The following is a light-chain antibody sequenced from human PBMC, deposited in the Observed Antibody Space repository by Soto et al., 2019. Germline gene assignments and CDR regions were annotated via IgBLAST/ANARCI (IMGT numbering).Light chain of an antibody. CDR2: GAS. J-gene: IGKJ1*01. CDR1: QSISSS. V-gene: IGKV3-20*01. Sequence: EIVLTQSPGTLSLSPGERATLSCTASQSISSSLAWYQQKPGQAPRLLIYGASTRATGIPDRFSGSGSGTDLTLTITRLEPEDFAMYYCQRSDSLRKFGQGTKVDIK. CDR3: QRSDSLRK.